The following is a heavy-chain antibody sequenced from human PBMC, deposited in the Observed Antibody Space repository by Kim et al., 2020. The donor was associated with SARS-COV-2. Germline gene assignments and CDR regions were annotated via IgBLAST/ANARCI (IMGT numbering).Heavy chain of an antibody. CDR3: ARDIPIGGGENFDY. CDR2: IWYDGSNK. D-gene: IGHD2-21*01. CDR1: GFTFSSYG. J-gene: IGHJ4*02. V-gene: IGHV3-33*01. Sequence: GGSLRLSCAASGFTFSSYGMHWVRQAPGKGLEWVAVIWYDGSNKYYADSVKGRFTISRDNSKNTLYLQMNSLRAEDTAVYYCARDIPIGGGENFDYWGQGTLVTVSS.